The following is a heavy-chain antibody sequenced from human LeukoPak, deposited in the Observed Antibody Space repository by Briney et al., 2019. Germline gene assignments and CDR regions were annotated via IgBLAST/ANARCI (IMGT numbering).Heavy chain of an antibody. CDR2: IDWDDDK. J-gene: IGHJ4*02. CDR1: GFSLSTSGMC. V-gene: IGHV2-70*01. CDR3: ARIYRYCSTTSCYVPDY. Sequence: SGPALVKPTPPLTLTCSFSGFSLSTSGMCVSWIRQPPGKALEWLALIDWDDDKYYSTSLKTRLTISKGTSKNQVVLTMTNMDPVDTATYYCARIYRYCSTTSCYVPDYWGQGTLVTVSS. D-gene: IGHD2-2*01.